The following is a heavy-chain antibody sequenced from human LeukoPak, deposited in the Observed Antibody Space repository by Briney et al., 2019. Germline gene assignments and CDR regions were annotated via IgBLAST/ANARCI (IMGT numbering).Heavy chain of an antibody. J-gene: IGHJ4*02. CDR1: GFTFSSYG. V-gene: IGHV3-30*02. CDR2: IRYDGSNK. Sequence: PGGSLRLSCAASGFTFSSYGMHWVRQAPGKGLEWVAFIRYDGSNKYYADSVKGRFTISRDNSKNTLYLQMNSLRAEDTAIYYCARDAQVERSYWGQGTLVTVSS. D-gene: IGHD1-1*01. CDR3: ARDAQVERSY.